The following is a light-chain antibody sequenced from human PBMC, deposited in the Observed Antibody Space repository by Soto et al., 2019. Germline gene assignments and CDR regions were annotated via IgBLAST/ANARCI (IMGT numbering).Light chain of an antibody. Sequence: DILMTQSPSSLSASVGDRVTITCRASQSISSYLNWYQQKPGKAPKLLIYAASSLQSGVPSRFSGSGSGTDFTLTISSLQPEDFATYYCQQSYSTPEYTFGQGTKLEIK. CDR1: QSISSY. CDR2: AAS. CDR3: QQSYSTPEYT. V-gene: IGKV1-39*01. J-gene: IGKJ2*01.